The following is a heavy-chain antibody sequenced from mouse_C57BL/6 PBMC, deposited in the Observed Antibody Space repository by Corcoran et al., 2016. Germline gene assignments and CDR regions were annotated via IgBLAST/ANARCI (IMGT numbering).Heavy chain of an antibody. CDR3: AREGYYGSSSGY. CDR2: INPNNGGT. V-gene: IGHV1-22*01. Sequence: EVQLQQSGPELVKPGASVKMSCKASGYTFTDYNMHWVKQSHGKSLEWIGYINPNNGGTSYNQKFKGKATLTVNKSSSTAYMELRSLTSEDSAVYYCAREGYYGSSSGYWGQGTTLTVSS. CDR1: GYTFTDYN. D-gene: IGHD1-1*01. J-gene: IGHJ2*01.